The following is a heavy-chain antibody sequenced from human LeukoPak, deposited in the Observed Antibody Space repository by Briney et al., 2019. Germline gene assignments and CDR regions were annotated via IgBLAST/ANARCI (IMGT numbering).Heavy chain of an antibody. D-gene: IGHD3-10*01. CDR1: GFTFSSYA. Sequence: GGSLRLSCAASGFTFSSYAMSWVRQAPGKGLEWVSAISGSGGSTYYADSVKGRFTISRDSSKNTLYLQMNSLRADDTAVYYCAKEGLWFGELEDYWGQGTLVTVSS. CDR2: ISGSGGST. J-gene: IGHJ4*02. CDR3: AKEGLWFGELEDY. V-gene: IGHV3-23*01.